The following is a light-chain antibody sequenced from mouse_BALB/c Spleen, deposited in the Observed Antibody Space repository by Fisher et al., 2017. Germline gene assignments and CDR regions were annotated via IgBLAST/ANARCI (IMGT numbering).Light chain of an antibody. CDR3: QQGSSIPRT. V-gene: IGKV4-79*01. CDR1: SSVSSSY. Sequence: IVLTQTTAIMSASPGERVTMTCSASSSVSSSYLYWYQQKSGSSPKLWIYSISNLASGVPARFSGSGSGTSYSLTINSMEAEDAATYYCQQGSSIPRTFGGGTKLEIK. CDR2: SIS. J-gene: IGKJ2*01.